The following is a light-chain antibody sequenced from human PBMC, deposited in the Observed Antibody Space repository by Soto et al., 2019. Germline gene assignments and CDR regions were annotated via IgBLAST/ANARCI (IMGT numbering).Light chain of an antibody. CDR2: EAT. CDR3: QQANSFPIT. J-gene: IGKJ5*01. Sequence: DIQMTQSPSSVSASVGDTVTTTCRASQGLKFLAWYQQKPGKAPRLLIYEATNLQSGVPPRFSGSGYGTDFNLTISSLQTEDFATYFCQQANSFPITFGQGTRLEIK. V-gene: IGKV1-12*01. CDR1: QGLKF.